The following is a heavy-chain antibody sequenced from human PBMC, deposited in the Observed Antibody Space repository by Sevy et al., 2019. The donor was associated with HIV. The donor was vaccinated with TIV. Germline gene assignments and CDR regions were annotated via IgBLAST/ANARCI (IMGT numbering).Heavy chain of an antibody. V-gene: IGHV3-49*03. CDR2: IRSKAYGGTT. CDR3: TRDASRGYSYGYGY. Sequence: GGSLRLSCTASGFTFGDYAMSWFRQAPGKGLEWVGFIRSKAYGGTTEYAASVKGRLTISRDDSKSIAYLQMNSLKTEDTAVYYCTRDASRGYSYGYGYWGQGTLVTVSS. D-gene: IGHD5-18*01. CDR1: GFTFGDYA. J-gene: IGHJ4*02.